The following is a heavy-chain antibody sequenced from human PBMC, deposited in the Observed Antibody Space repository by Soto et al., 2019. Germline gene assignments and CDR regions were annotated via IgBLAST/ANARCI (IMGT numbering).Heavy chain of an antibody. CDR3: ARYWSAGTLYGAFDI. CDR2: IIPMIGAT. J-gene: IGHJ3*02. Sequence: QVQLVQSGSEVKKPWSSVKVSCKASGGTFRDFTLSWLRQAPGRGLEWMGGIIPMIGATNNAQKLKGRLTITADKSTGTVYMELNSLRSDDTAVYYCARYWSAGTLYGAFDIWGQGTEVTVSP. V-gene: IGHV1-69*06. D-gene: IGHD2-15*01. CDR1: GGTFRDFT.